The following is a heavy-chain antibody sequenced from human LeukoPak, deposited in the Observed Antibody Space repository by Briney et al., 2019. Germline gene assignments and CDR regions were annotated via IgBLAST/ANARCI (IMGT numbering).Heavy chain of an antibody. CDR3: AKSGLRYFDWSGGYFDY. V-gene: IGHV3-23*01. CDR2: IGGSGGST. J-gene: IGHJ4*02. D-gene: IGHD3-9*01. CDR1: GFTFSSYA. Sequence: GGSLRLSCAASGFTFSSYAMSWVRQAPGKGLEWVSAIGGSGGSTYYADSVKGRFTISRDNSKNTLYLQMNSLRAEDTAVYYCAKSGLRYFDWSGGYFDYWGQGTLVTVSS.